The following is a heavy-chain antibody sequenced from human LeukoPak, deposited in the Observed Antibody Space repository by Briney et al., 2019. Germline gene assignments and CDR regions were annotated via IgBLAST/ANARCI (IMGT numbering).Heavy chain of an antibody. CDR1: GFTFSSYW. D-gene: IGHD6-13*01. CDR2: IKQDGSEK. CDR3: ARGAHYSSSRYVRYNWFDP. V-gene: IGHV3-7*01. J-gene: IGHJ5*02. Sequence: GGSLRLSCAASGFTFSSYWMSWVRQAPGKGLEWVANIKQDGSEKYYVDSVKGRFTISRDNAKNSLHLQMNSLRAEDTAVYYCARGAHYSSSRYVRYNWFDPWGQGTLVTVSS.